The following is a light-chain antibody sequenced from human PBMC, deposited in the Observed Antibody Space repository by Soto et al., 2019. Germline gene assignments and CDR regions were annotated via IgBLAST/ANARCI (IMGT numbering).Light chain of an antibody. V-gene: IGKV3-11*01. CDR3: QHRSNWAMLT. J-gene: IGKJ4*01. Sequence: DIAFTQSPATLSLSPGERATLSCRASQSVSSFLVWYQQKPGQAPRLLIYDAVNRVTGIPARFSGSGSGTDFTLTISSLEPADFAVYYCQHRSNWAMLTFGGGTKVDIK. CDR2: DAV. CDR1: QSVSSF.